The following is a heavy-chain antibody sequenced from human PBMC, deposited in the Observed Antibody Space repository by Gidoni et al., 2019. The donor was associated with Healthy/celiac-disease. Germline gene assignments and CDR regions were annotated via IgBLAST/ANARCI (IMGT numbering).Heavy chain of an antibody. Sequence: QVQLVESGGGVVQPGRSLRLSCAASGFTFSSDGMHWVRTAPGKGLEWVAVISYDGSNKYYADSVKGRFTISRDNSKNTLYLQMNSLRAEDTAVYYCAKDNDYAFDYWGQGTLVTVSS. V-gene: IGHV3-30*18. D-gene: IGHD4-17*01. CDR2: ISYDGSNK. CDR3: AKDNDYAFDY. CDR1: GFTFSSDG. J-gene: IGHJ4*02.